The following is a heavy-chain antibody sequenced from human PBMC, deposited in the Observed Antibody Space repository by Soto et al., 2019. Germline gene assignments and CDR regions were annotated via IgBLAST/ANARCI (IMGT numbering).Heavy chain of an antibody. CDR3: AREEGTYYYGSGPTPGWFDP. V-gene: IGHV1-18*01. CDR2: ISAYNGNT. J-gene: IGHJ5*02. CDR1: GYTFTSYG. D-gene: IGHD3-10*01. Sequence: QVQLVQSGAEVKKPGASVKVSCKASGYTFTSYGISWVRQAPGQGLEWMGWISAYNGNTNYAQKLQGRVTMTTATSTSTAYMELRSLRSDDTAVYYCAREEGTYYYGSGPTPGWFDPWGQGTLVTVSS.